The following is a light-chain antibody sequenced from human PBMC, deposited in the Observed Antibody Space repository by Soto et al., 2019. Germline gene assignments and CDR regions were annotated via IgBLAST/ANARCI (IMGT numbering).Light chain of an antibody. J-gene: IGKJ4*01. CDR1: QSVNNN. V-gene: IGKV3-15*01. CDR2: GAS. Sequence: DTLMTQSPATPSVSLRQRPTLSCRAIQSVNNNLAWYQQKLGQAPRVLIYGASTRATGIPARFTGSGSGTDFTLTISRMQPEDGAAYYCLKYKSAPLTFGGGPR. CDR3: LKYKSAPLT.